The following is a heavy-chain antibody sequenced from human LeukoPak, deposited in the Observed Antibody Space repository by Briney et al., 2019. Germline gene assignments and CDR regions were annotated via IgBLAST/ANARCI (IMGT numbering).Heavy chain of an antibody. J-gene: IGHJ3*02. CDR2: NYYSGST. CDR3: ARAKDTAMPRAFDI. CDR1: GGSISSYY. Sequence: SETLSLTCTVSGGSISSYYWSWIRQPPGKGLEWFGYNYYSGSTTYNPSLKSRVTISVDTSKNQFSLKLSSVTAADTAVYYCARAKDTAMPRAFDIWGQGTMFTVSS. D-gene: IGHD5-18*01. V-gene: IGHV4-59*01.